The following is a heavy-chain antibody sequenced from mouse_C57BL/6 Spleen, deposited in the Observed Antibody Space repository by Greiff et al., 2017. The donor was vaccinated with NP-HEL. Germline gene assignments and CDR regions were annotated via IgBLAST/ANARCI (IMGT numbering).Heavy chain of an antibody. CDR2: INPNNGGT. D-gene: IGHD5-1-1*01. J-gene: IGHJ2*01. Sequence: EVQLQQSGPELVKPGASVKISCKASGYTFTDYYMNWVKQSHGKSLEWIGDINPNNGGTSYNQKFKGKATLTVDKSSSTAYMELRSLTSEDSAVYYCAIPLYVDYWGQGTTLTVSS. CDR1: GYTFTDYY. V-gene: IGHV1-26*01. CDR3: AIPLYVDY.